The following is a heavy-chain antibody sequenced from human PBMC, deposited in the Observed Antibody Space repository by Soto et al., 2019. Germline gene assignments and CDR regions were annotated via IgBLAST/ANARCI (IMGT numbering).Heavy chain of an antibody. CDR1: GFTFSSYS. D-gene: IGHD3-22*01. CDR2: ISSSSSTI. CDR3: ARDPFSYDSSGYYYRTPYYFDY. J-gene: IGHJ4*02. Sequence: EVQLVESGGGLVQPGGSLRLSCAASGFTFSSYSMNWVRQAPGKGLEWVSYISSSSSTIYYADSVKGRFTISRDNAKNSLYLQMNSLRDEDTAVYYCARDPFSYDSSGYYYRTPYYFDYGGQGTLVTVSS. V-gene: IGHV3-48*02.